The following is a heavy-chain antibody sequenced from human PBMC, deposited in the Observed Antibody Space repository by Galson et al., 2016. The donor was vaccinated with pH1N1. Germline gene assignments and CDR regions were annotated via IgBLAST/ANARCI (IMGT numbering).Heavy chain of an antibody. J-gene: IGHJ5*02. CDR1: GYNFTNYW. V-gene: IGHV5-51*01. Sequence: QSGAEVKKPGESLKISCKGSGYNFTNYWIGWVRQMPGKGLEWMGIVYPGDSDIKYSPSFRAQVTISADKSISTAYLQWSGLRASDTATYWCARLDRYCSGGSCFSFWFDPWGQGTLVTVSS. D-gene: IGHD2-15*01. CDR3: ARLDRYCSGGSCFSFWFDP. CDR2: VYPGDSDI.